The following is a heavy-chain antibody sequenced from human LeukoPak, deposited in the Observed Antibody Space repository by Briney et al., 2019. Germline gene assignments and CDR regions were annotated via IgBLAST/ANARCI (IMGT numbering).Heavy chain of an antibody. Sequence: GGSLRLSCAASGFTFRNYGMHWVRQAPGKGLEWLAFISYDGSGEYYTDSVKGRFTISRDDSKNTLYLQMNSLRGEDTALYYCAKQRSGGSGWCMDYWGQGTLVTVSS. D-gene: IGHD6-19*01. J-gene: IGHJ4*02. CDR1: GFTFRNYG. V-gene: IGHV3-30*18. CDR3: AKQRSGGSGWCMDY. CDR2: ISYDGSGE.